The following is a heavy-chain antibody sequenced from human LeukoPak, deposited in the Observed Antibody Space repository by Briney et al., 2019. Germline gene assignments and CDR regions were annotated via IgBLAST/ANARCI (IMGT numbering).Heavy chain of an antibody. CDR1: GYTFTSYG. CDR3: ATMGYGSGSYYNVGSY. D-gene: IGHD3-10*01. J-gene: IGHJ4*02. Sequence: GASVKVSCKASGYTFTSYGISWVRQAPGQGLEWMGWISAYNGNTNYAQKLQGRVTMTTGTSTSTAYMELRSLRSDDTAVYYCATMGYGSGSYYNVGSYWGQGTLVTVSS. CDR2: ISAYNGNT. V-gene: IGHV1-18*01.